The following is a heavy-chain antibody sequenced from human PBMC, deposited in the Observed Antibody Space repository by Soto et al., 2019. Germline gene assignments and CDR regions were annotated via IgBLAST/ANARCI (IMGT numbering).Heavy chain of an antibody. D-gene: IGHD3-10*01. CDR3: ARMSSGTLGNWFDP. J-gene: IGHJ5*02. V-gene: IGHV2-70*01. Sequence: GSGPTGEPTQTLTLTCTFSGFSLSTSGMCVSWIRQPPGKALEWLALIDWDDDKYYSTSLKTRLTISKDTSKNQVVLTMTNMDPVDTATYYCARMSSGTLGNWFDPWGQGTLVTVS. CDR1: GFSLSTSGMC. CDR2: IDWDDDK.